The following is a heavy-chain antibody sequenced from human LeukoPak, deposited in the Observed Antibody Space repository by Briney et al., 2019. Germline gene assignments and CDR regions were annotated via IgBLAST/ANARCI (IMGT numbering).Heavy chain of an antibody. D-gene: IGHD3-10*01. CDR3: ARQTRSGSYSGAFDS. CDR1: GGSISGYY. Sequence: SETLSLTCTVSGGSISGYYWRWIRQPAGKGLEWIGRIYISGTTNYKPSLKRRLTMSVDTSKNQFSLKLSSVTAADTAVYYCARQTRSGSYSGAFDSWGQGTLVTVSS. V-gene: IGHV4-4*07. CDR2: IYISGTT. J-gene: IGHJ5*01.